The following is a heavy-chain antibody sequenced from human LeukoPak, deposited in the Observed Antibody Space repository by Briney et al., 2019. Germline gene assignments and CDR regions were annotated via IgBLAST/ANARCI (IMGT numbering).Heavy chain of an antibody. V-gene: IGHV3-23*01. D-gene: IGHD1-26*01. CDR3: AKVSGAMDAFDI. J-gene: IGHJ3*02. Sequence: PGGSLRLSCAASGFTFSNYAMSWVRQAPGKGPEWVSIISGTGGSTYYADSVKGRFTISRDNSKNTLYLQMNSLRAEDTAVYYCAKVSGAMDAFDIWGQGTMVTVSS. CDR1: GFTFSNYA. CDR2: ISGTGGST.